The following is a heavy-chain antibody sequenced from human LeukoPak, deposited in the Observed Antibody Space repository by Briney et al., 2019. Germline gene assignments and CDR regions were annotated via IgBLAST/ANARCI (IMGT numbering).Heavy chain of an antibody. D-gene: IGHD3-10*01. CDR2: ISGSGGST. Sequence: GSLRLSCAASGFTFSSYAMSWVRQAPGKGLEWVSAISGSGGSTYYADSVKGRFTISRDNSKNTLYLQMNSLRAEDTAVYYCAKDRMVRGVITENFDYWGQGTLVTVSS. CDR3: AKDRMVRGVITENFDY. J-gene: IGHJ4*02. CDR1: GFTFSSYA. V-gene: IGHV3-23*01.